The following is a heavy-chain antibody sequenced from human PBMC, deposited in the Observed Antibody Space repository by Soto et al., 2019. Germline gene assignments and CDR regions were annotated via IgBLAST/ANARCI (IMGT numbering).Heavy chain of an antibody. J-gene: IGHJ3*02. D-gene: IGHD4-4*01. CDR3: ATYRNLFQI. Sequence: PSETLSLTCAVSGGHISGGYYSWSWIRQPPGKGLEWIGFIYNSGSTYYNSSLKSRVTISVDRSKNHFFLNLTSVTAADTAVYYYATYRNLFQIWAQGTKVTVSS. CDR1: GGHISGGYYS. V-gene: IGHV4-30-2*01. CDR2: IYNSGST.